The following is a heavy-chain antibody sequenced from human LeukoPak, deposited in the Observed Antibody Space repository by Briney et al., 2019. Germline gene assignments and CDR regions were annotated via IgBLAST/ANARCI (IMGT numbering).Heavy chain of an antibody. CDR3: AKGPYYYGSGSYPYYLDS. CDR2: ISGSGGST. J-gene: IGHJ4*02. CDR1: GFTFSSYA. Sequence: PGGSLRLSCAASGFTFSSYAMSWVRQAPGKGLEWVSTISGSGGSTYYADSVKGRFTISRDNSKNTVYLQMNSLRAEDTAVFYCAKGPYYYGSGSYPYYLDSWGQGTLVTVSS. D-gene: IGHD3-10*01. V-gene: IGHV3-23*01.